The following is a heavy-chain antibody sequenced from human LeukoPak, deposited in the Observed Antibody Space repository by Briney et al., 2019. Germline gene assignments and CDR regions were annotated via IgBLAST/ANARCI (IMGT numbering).Heavy chain of an antibody. D-gene: IGHD3-22*01. Sequence: GGSLRLSCAASGFTFSSYAMSWVRQAPGKGLEWVSAISGSGGSTYYADSVKGRFTISRDDSKNTLYLQMNSLRAEDTAVYYCAKMSPDYYDSSGDFDYWGQGTLVTVSS. CDR3: AKMSPDYYDSSGDFDY. J-gene: IGHJ4*02. CDR1: GFTFSSYA. CDR2: ISGSGGST. V-gene: IGHV3-23*01.